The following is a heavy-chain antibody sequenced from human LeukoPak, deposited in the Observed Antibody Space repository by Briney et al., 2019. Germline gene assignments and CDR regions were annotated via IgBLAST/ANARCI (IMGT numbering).Heavy chain of an antibody. Sequence: SETLSLTCAVYGGSFSGYYWSWIRQPPGKGLEWIGEINHSGSTNYNPSLKSRVTISVDTSKNQFSLKLSSVTAADTAVYYCARVRRTYYYDSSGYAFDIWGQGTMVTVSS. CDR2: INHSGST. J-gene: IGHJ3*02. CDR1: GGSFSGYY. D-gene: IGHD3-22*01. V-gene: IGHV4-34*01. CDR3: ARVRRTYYYDSSGYAFDI.